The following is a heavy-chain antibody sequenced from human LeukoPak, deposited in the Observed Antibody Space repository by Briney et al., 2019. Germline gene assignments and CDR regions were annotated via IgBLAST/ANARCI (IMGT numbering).Heavy chain of an antibody. V-gene: IGHV3-48*01. CDR3: VREGVAAVGYGDA. CDR1: GFTFSGYT. J-gene: IGHJ3*01. CDR2: IGTGGNTI. Sequence: GGSLRLSCAASGFTFSGYTMNWVRQAPGKGLKWVSFIGTGGNTIYYADSLKARFTVSRDNAKNSLYFQMKTRKARDTPVYYCVREGVAAVGYGDA. D-gene: IGHD6-13*01.